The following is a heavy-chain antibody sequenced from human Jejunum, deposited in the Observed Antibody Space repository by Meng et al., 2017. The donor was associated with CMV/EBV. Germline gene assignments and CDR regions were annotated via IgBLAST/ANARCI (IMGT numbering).Heavy chain of an antibody. V-gene: IGHV1-8*01. J-gene: IGHJ5*02. D-gene: IGHD1-26*01. CDR2: KKKKRGEK. CDR3: ARTVENSGWFDP. Sequence: GKGKEWKGRKKKKRGEKGKKKKKKGREKMTRENKISTAYMELSSLTAEDTAVYYCARTVENSGWFDPWGQGTRVTVSS.